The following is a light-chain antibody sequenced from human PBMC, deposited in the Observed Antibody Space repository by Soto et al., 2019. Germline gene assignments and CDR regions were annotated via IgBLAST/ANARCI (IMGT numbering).Light chain of an antibody. CDR3: QQYNKWPTWT. CDR1: QSVSSN. V-gene: IGKV3-15*01. J-gene: IGKJ1*01. Sequence: EILMTQSPATLSVSPGERATLSCRTSQSVSSNLAWYQQKPGQAPRLLIYGASTRATGIPARFSGSGSGTEFTLPISSLQSEDFAVYYCQQYNKWPTWTFGQGTKVEIK. CDR2: GAS.